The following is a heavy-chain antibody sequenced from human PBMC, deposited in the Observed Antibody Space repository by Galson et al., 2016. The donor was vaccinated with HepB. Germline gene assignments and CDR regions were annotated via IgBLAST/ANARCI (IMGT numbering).Heavy chain of an antibody. CDR2: MSGGGGSK. CDR3: AKGEGTYDFWSGYSKWQGDYYYYALDV. D-gene: IGHD3-3*01. CDR1: GFSFNTSA. V-gene: IGHV3-23*01. J-gene: IGHJ6*02. Sequence: SLRLSCAASGFSFNTSAMSWVRQAPGRGLEWLSAMSGGGGSKYYADSAKGRFTISRDNSKNTLFLQMKSLRAEDTAVYYCAKGEGTYDFWSGYSKWQGDYYYYALDVWGQGTTVTVSS.